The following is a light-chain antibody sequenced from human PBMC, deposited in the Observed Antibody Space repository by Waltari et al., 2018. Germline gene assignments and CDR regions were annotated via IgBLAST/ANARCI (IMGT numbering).Light chain of an antibody. J-gene: IGLJ3*02. CDR3: YSTDSTGNLWV. CDR1: ALPRKY. V-gene: IGLV3-10*01. CDR2: EDN. Sequence: SYELTQPPSVSVSPGQTARIACAGAALPRKYVYWYQQKPGQAPKLVNYEDNKRPSGISGRFSASSSRTLATLSIAGAQIEDEADYYCYSTDSTGNLWVFGGGTKVNVL.